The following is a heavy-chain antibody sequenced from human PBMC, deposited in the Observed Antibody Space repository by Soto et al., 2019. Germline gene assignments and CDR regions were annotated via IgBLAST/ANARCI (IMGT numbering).Heavy chain of an antibody. CDR2: IWSDGNNK. Sequence: PGGSLRLSCAASGFTFSSYGMHWVRQAPGKGLEWVAVIWSDGNNKYYADSVKGRSTISRDNSKNTLYLQMNSLRAEDTALYFCSRGGYCSSTSCRYYYYYGMDVWGQGTTVTVSS. CDR3: SRGGYCSSTSCRYYYYYGMDV. CDR1: GFTFSSYG. D-gene: IGHD2-2*01. J-gene: IGHJ6*02. V-gene: IGHV3-33*01.